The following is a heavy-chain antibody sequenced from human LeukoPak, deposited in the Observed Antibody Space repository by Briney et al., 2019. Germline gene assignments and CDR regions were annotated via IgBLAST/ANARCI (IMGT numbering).Heavy chain of an antibody. Sequence: SETLSITCTVSGGSIRSYYWSWIRQPPGKGLEWIGYIYYSGSTNYNPSLKSRVTISVDTSKNQFSLNLSSVTAADTAVYYCATTFYSSSSRYFEYWGQGTLATVSS. CDR2: IYYSGST. V-gene: IGHV4-59*01. D-gene: IGHD6-6*01. CDR3: ATTFYSSSSRYFEY. CDR1: GGSIRSYY. J-gene: IGHJ4*02.